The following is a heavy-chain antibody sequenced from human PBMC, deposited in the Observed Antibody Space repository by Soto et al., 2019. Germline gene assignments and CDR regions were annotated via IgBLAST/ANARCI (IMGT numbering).Heavy chain of an antibody. CDR2: IYYSGST. D-gene: IGHD3-10*01. Sequence: SETLSLTCTVSGGSISRSSYYWGWIRQPPGKGLEWIGSIYYSGSTYYNPSLKSRVTISVDTSKNHFSLILNSVTAADTAVYYCARDSDYYGSGSLHNWFDPWGQGTLVTVSS. CDR3: ARDSDYYGSGSLHNWFDP. J-gene: IGHJ5*02. CDR1: GGSISRSSYY. V-gene: IGHV4-39*02.